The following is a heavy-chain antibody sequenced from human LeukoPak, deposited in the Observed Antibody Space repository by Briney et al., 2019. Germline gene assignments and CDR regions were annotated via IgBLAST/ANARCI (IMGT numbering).Heavy chain of an antibody. CDR3: ARGSSWYGFVDY. J-gene: IGHJ4*02. Sequence: ASVKVSCKASGGTFSSYAISWVRQAPGQGLEWMGRIIPILGIANYAQKFQGRVTITADKSTSTAYMELSSLRSEDTAVYYCARGSSWYGFVDYWGQGTLVTVSS. CDR1: GGTFSSYA. CDR2: IIPILGIA. V-gene: IGHV1-69*04. D-gene: IGHD6-13*01.